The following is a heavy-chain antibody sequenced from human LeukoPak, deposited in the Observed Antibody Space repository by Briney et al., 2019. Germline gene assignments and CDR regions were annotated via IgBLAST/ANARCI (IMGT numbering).Heavy chain of an antibody. CDR3: ARVGYYYDSSGYYPRGFEY. V-gene: IGHV4-59*01. CDR2: IYYSGST. J-gene: IGHJ4*02. Sequence: SQTLSLTCTVSGGSINSYYWSWIRQPPGKGLEWIGYIYYSGSTNYNPSLKSRVTISVDTSKNQFSLKLSSVTAADTAVYYCARVGYYYDSSGYYPRGFEYWGQGTLVTVSS. D-gene: IGHD3-22*01. CDR1: GGSINSYY.